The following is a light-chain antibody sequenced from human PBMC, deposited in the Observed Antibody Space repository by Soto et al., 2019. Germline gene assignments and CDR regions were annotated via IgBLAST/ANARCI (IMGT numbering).Light chain of an antibody. Sequence: SYELTQPPSVSVAPGKTDRITCGGNNIGSKSVHWYQQKPGQAPVLVIYYDSDRPSGIPERFSGSNSGNTATLTISRVEAGDEADYYCQVWDSSSDHLFGGGTKLTVL. J-gene: IGLJ2*01. CDR2: YDS. V-gene: IGLV3-21*04. CDR3: QVWDSSSDHL. CDR1: NIGSKS.